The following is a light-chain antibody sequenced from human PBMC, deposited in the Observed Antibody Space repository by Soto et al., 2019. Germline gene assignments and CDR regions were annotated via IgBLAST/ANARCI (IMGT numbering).Light chain of an antibody. V-gene: IGLV1-44*01. Sequence: QSVLTQPPSASGTPGQRVTISCSGSSSNIGSNTVHWYQQLPGTAPKLLIYSNNQRPSGVPDRFSGSKSGTSASLAISGLQSEDEADYYCAAWDDSLNALFGGGTKVTVL. CDR1: SSNIGSNT. CDR3: AAWDDSLNAL. CDR2: SNN. J-gene: IGLJ2*01.